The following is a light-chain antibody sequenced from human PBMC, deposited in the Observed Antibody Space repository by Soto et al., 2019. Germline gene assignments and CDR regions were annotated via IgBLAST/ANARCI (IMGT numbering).Light chain of an antibody. V-gene: IGKV1-9*01. J-gene: IGKJ2*01. CDR2: AAS. CDR1: QDISNY. Sequence: DIQLTQFPSFLPASAGDRVTITCRASQDISNYVAWFQQRSGIAPKLLIYAASTVQSGVPSRFSGSGSGTEFTLTISSLQPEDFATYYCQHLNRFSYTFGQGTKVDI. CDR3: QHLNRFSYT.